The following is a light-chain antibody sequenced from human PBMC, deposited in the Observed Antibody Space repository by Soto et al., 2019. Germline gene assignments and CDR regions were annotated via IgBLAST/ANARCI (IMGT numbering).Light chain of an antibody. CDR1: QSVGTN. V-gene: IGKV3-15*01. CDR3: QQYNNWPPYS. J-gene: IGKJ2*01. Sequence: IVLTSSPATLSVSPGESATLSCRASQSVGTNLAWYQQTPGQAPRVLIHSASTRATGIPARFSGSGSDTEFTLTISGLQSEDFAIYYCQQYNNWPPYSFGQGTKVDIK. CDR2: SAS.